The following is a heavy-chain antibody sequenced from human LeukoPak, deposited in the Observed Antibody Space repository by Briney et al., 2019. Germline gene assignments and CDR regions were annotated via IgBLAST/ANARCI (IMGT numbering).Heavy chain of an antibody. D-gene: IGHD2-15*01. Sequence: GGSLRLSCAASGFTFSNYEMNWVRQAPGKGLEWVSYISSSGSTIYYADSVKGRFTISRDNAKNSLFLQVNSLRAEDTAVYYCARNLGYCSGENCYYFAPWGQGTLVTVSS. CDR1: GFTFSNYE. CDR2: ISSSGSTI. CDR3: ARNLGYCSGENCYYFAP. V-gene: IGHV3-48*03. J-gene: IGHJ5*02.